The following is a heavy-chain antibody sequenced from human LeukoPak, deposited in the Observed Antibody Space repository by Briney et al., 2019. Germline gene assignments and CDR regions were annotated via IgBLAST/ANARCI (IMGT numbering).Heavy chain of an antibody. CDR2: INWNGGGT. CDR1: GFTFDDYG. CDR3: ARDRGTYYDFWSGYPDY. J-gene: IGHJ4*02. Sequence: GGSLRLSCAASGFTFDDYGMSWVRQAPGKGLEWVSGINWNGGGTGYADSVKGRFTISRDNAKNSLYLQMNSLRAEDTALYYCARDRGTYYDFWSGYPDYWGQGTLVTVSS. V-gene: IGHV3-20*04. D-gene: IGHD3-3*01.